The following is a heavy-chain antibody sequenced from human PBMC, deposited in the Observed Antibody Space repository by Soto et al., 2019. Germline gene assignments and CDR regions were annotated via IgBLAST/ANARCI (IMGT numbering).Heavy chain of an antibody. CDR3: ARGSGNYFYHYYYGMDV. V-gene: IGHV4-61*08. D-gene: IGHD1-26*01. J-gene: IGHJ6*02. CDR2: IYYSGST. Sequence: SETLSLTCTVSGGSISSGGYYWSWIRQHPGKGLEWIGYIYYSGSTNYNPSLKSRVTISVDTSKNQFSLKLSSVTAADTAVYYCARGSGNYFYHYYYGMDVWGQGTTVTVSS. CDR1: GGSISSGGYY.